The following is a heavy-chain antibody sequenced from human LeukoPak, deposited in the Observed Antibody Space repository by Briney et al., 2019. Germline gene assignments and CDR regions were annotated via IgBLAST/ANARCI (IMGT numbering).Heavy chain of an antibody. CDR2: IYYSGST. CDR3: ARGGSSGWYYFDY. D-gene: IGHD6-19*01. V-gene: IGHV4-59*01. Sequence: SETLSLTCTVSGGSISSYYWSWIRQPPGKGLEWIGYIYYSGSTNYNPSLKSRVTISVDTSKNQFSLKLSSVTAANTAVYYCARGGSSGWYYFDYWGQGTLVTVSS. J-gene: IGHJ4*02. CDR1: GGSISSYY.